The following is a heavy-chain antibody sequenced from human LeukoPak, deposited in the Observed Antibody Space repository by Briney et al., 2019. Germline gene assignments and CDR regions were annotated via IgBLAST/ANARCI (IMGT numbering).Heavy chain of an antibody. CDR1: KFTFSSYA. CDR3: ATSTAAAGTD. CDR2: ISESGGTT. Sequence: GGSLRLSCAASKFTFSSYAMSWVRQAPGKGLEWVSAISESGGTTYYADSVKGRFTISRDNSKNTLFLQMNSLRAEDTAVYYCATSTAAAGTDWGQGTLVTVSS. D-gene: IGHD6-13*01. V-gene: IGHV3-23*01. J-gene: IGHJ4*02.